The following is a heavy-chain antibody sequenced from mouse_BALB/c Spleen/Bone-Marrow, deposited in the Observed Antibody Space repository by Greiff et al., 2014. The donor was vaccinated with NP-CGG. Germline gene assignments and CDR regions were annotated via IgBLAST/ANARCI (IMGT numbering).Heavy chain of an antibody. J-gene: IGHJ1*01. D-gene: IGHD1-1*01. CDR2: INPYNDGT. CDR3: ARGGYYGTSLYWYFDV. Sequence: VQLQQSGPKLVKPGASVKMSCKASGYTFTSYVIHWVKQKPGQGPEWIGYINPYNDGTKYNEKFKGKATLTSDKSSSTAYMELSSLTSEDSAVYYCARGGYYGTSLYWYFDVWGAGTTVTVSS. V-gene: IGHV1-14*01. CDR1: GYTFTSYV.